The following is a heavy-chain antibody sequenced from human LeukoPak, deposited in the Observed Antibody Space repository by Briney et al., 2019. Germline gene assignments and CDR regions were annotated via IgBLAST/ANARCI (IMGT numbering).Heavy chain of an antibody. CDR1: GGPINSHY. J-gene: IGHJ4*02. D-gene: IGHD6-19*01. CDR3: VRRDTGWNYFDY. Sequence: PSETLSLTCAVSGGPINSHYWGWIRQPPGKGLQWIGDIYSTGKNNYNPSLKSRVTISLATSKSHLSLNLTSVLAADTAIYYCVRRDTGWNYFDYWGQGILVTVSS. CDR2: IYSTGKN. V-gene: IGHV4-4*08.